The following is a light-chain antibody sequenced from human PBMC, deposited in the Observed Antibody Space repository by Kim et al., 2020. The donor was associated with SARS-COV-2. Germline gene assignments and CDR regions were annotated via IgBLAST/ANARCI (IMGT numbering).Light chain of an antibody. V-gene: IGKV3D-20*01. Sequence: SPGERATLSCGAGRSVSSSYLAWYQQKPGLAPRLLIYDSSSRATGIPDRFSGSWSGTDFTLTISRLEPEDFAVYYCQQYGSSPPYTFGQGTKLEI. CDR3: QQYGSSPPYT. CDR1: RSVSSSY. CDR2: DSS. J-gene: IGKJ2*01.